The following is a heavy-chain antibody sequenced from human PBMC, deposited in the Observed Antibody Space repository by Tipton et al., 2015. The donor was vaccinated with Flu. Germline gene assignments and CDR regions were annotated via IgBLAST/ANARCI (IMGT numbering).Heavy chain of an antibody. J-gene: IGHJ4*02. CDR2: INHSGST. D-gene: IGHD5-12*01. Sequence: LRLSCAVYGGSFSGYYWTWIRQPPGKGLEWIGEINHSGSTNYNPFLKSRVTISVDTSKNQFSLKVTSLTAADTAVYYCARGSGYANAYLDYWGRGTLVTVSS. V-gene: IGHV4-34*01. CDR1: GGSFSGYY. CDR3: ARGSGYANAYLDY.